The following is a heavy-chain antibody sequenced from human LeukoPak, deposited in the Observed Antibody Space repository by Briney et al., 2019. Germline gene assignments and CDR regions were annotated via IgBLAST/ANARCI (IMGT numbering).Heavy chain of an antibody. V-gene: IGHV3-30-3*01. D-gene: IGHD1-26*01. CDR1: GFTFSSYA. Sequence: GSLRLSCVASGFTFSSYAMHWVRQAPGKGLEWVAVISYDGSNKYYADSVKGRFTISRDNSKNTLYLQMNSLRAEDTAVYYCARSDGIVGATTAYWGQGTLVTVSS. CDR2: ISYDGSNK. J-gene: IGHJ4*02. CDR3: ARSDGIVGATTAY.